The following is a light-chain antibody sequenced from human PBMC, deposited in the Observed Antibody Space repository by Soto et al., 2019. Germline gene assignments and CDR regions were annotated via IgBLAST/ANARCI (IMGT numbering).Light chain of an antibody. Sequence: EIVMTQSPDTLSVSPGERATLSCRASQSVSSNLAWYQHKPGQAPRLLMYGASTRATGVPARFSGSGSGTEFTLTISSLQSEDFAGYYCQQYSDWPLTFGQATRVEIK. CDR1: QSVSSN. CDR2: GAS. V-gene: IGKV3-15*01. J-gene: IGKJ1*01. CDR3: QQYSDWPLT.